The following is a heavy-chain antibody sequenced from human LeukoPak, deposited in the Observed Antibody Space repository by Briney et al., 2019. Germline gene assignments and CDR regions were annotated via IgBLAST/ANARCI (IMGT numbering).Heavy chain of an antibody. CDR3: ARGRYDILAGYQPPYFDY. CDR1: GFTFSNYN. J-gene: IGHJ4*02. D-gene: IGHD3-9*01. V-gene: IGHV3-21*01. Sequence: GGSLRPSCAASGFTFSNYNMNWVRQAPGKGLEWVSSISISSSYKYYADSVKGRFTISRDNAKNSLYLQMNSLRAEDTAVYYCARGRYDILAGYQPPYFDYWGQGTLVTVSS. CDR2: ISISSSYK.